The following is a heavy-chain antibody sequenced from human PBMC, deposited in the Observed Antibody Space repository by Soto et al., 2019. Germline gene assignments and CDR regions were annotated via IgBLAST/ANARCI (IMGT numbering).Heavy chain of an antibody. V-gene: IGHV1-8*01. Sequence: QVQLVQSGAEVKKPGASVKVSCKASGYTFTSYDINWVRQATGQGLEWMGWMNPNSGNTGYAKKFQRRASMTRNTSISTAYMELRSLRSESTAVYYCARGGVFFFAAPTNPFDYWGQGTLVTVSS. CDR2: MNPNSGNT. J-gene: IGHJ4*02. D-gene: IGHD3-3*01. CDR3: ARGGVFFFAAPTNPFDY. CDR1: GYTFTSYD.